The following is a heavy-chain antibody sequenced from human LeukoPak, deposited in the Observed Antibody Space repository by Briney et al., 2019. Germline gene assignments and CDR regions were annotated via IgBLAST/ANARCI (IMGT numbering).Heavy chain of an antibody. V-gene: IGHV3-30*02. J-gene: IGHJ4*02. D-gene: IGHD6-13*01. CDR1: GFTFSSHA. CDR3: AKDKARGSQVGPRITAPGTFDY. Sequence: GGSLRLSCEASGFTFSSHAMSWLRQPPGKGLEWVAFIRYDGSNKYYADSVKGRFTISRDNSKNTLYLQMNSLRAEDTAVYYCAKDKARGSQVGPRITAPGTFDYWGQGTLVTVSS. CDR2: IRYDGSNK.